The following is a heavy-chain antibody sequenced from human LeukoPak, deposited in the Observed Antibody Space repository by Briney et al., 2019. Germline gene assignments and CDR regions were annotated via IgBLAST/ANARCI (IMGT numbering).Heavy chain of an antibody. V-gene: IGHV3-30*18. Sequence: PGGSLRLSCAVSGFTFSTYGMHWVRQAPGKGLEWVSVISYDGSKKHYADSVKGRFTISRDNSKNTLYLEMNSLRAEDTAVYYCAKGGIIVDWGQGTLVTVSS. CDR1: GFTFSTYG. CDR3: AKGGIIVD. J-gene: IGHJ4*02. D-gene: IGHD2-15*01. CDR2: ISYDGSKK.